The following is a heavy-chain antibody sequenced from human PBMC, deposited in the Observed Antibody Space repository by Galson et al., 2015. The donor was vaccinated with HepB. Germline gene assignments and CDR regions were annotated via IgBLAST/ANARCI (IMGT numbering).Heavy chain of an antibody. V-gene: IGHV3-30-3*01. CDR3: AVCFSTSCYAAENFQH. Sequence: SLRLSCAASGFTFNHYAINWVRQAPGKGLERVAVISYDGINKWYADSVKGRFTISRDNSKNTVYLQINSLRAEDTAVYFCAVCFSTSCYAAENFQHWGQGTLVTVSS. CDR1: GFTFNHYA. CDR2: ISYDGINK. J-gene: IGHJ1*01. D-gene: IGHD2-2*01.